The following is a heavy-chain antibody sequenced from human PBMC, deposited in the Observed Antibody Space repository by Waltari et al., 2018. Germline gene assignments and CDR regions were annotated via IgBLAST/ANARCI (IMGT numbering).Heavy chain of an antibody. V-gene: IGHV4-59*06. D-gene: IGHD3-16*01. Sequence: QVQLQESGPGLVKPSETLSLTCTVSGGSISSYYWSWIRQPPGKGLEWIGYIYYSGTAYYNPALKSRVTMSVDTSKNQFSLDLSSVTAADTAVYYCAREGFDRWGHFDYWGQGTLVTVSS. J-gene: IGHJ4*02. CDR1: GGSISSYY. CDR3: AREGFDRWGHFDY. CDR2: IYYSGTA.